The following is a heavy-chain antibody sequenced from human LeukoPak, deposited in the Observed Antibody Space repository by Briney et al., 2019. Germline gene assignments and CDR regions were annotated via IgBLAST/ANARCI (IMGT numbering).Heavy chain of an antibody. CDR1: EFTFSSYW. CDR3: TTDRYYDNSELQFQH. D-gene: IGHD3-22*01. V-gene: IGHV3-15*01. CDR2: IKRETDGGTI. J-gene: IGHJ1*01. Sequence: PGGSLRLSCAASEFTFSSYWMSWVRQAPGKGLEWLGRIKRETDGGTIDYAAPVKGRFTISRDDSRNTLYLQMDSLKIEDTAVYYCTTDRYYDNSELQFQHWGQGTLVTVSS.